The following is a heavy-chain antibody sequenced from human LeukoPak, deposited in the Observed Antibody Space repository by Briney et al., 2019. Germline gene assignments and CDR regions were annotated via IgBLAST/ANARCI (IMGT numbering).Heavy chain of an antibody. V-gene: IGHV4-59*01. CDR3: ARVQSRWLGSYYYDYKDV. CDR2: IYYSGST. CDR1: GGSISTYW. Sequence: SETLSLTCTVSGGSISTYWWSWIRQPPGKGLEWIGNIYYSGSTNYNPSLKSRVTISVDTSKNQFSLKLSSVTAADTAVYYCARVQSRWLGSYYYDYKDVWGKGTTVTVSS. J-gene: IGHJ6*03. D-gene: IGHD6-19*01.